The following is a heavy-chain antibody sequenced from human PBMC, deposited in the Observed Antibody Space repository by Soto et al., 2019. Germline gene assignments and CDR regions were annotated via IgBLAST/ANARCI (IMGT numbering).Heavy chain of an antibody. Sequence: PSETLSLTCTVSGGSISSGGYYWSWIRQHPGKGLEWIGYIYYSGSTYYNPSLKSRVTISVDTSKNQFSLKLSSVTAADTAVYYCARGFGGGRWFDPWGQGTLVTVSS. CDR1: GGSISSGGYY. CDR3: ARGFGGGRWFDP. J-gene: IGHJ5*02. D-gene: IGHD3-10*01. V-gene: IGHV4-31*03. CDR2: IYYSGST.